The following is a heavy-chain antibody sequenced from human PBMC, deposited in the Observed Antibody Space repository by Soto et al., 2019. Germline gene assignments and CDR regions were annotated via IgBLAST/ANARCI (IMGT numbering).Heavy chain of an antibody. J-gene: IGHJ4*02. V-gene: IGHV1-2*02. D-gene: IGHD3-3*01. CDR3: ARRITNPPAEYYFDY. CDR1: GYTFTGYY. CDR2: INPNSGGT. Sequence: QVQLVQSGAEVKKPGASVKVSCKASGYTFTGYYMHWVRQAPGQGLEWMGWINPNSGGTNYAQKFQGRVTMTRDTSISTAYMELSMLRSDDTAVYYCARRITNPPAEYYFDYWGQGTLVTVSS.